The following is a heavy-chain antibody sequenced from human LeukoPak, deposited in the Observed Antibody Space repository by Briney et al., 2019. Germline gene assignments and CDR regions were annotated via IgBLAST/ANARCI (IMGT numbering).Heavy chain of an antibody. CDR2: TSDDGSKK. Sequence: PGGSLRLSCAASGFTFSAFAMHWVRQAPGKGLEWVAVTSDDGSKKYFADSVKGRFTISRDNSKSTLYLQMNSLRDEDSAVYYCASGDTSGYLDYYFDYWGQGTLVTVSS. CDR1: GFTFSAFA. J-gene: IGHJ4*02. CDR3: ASGDTSGYLDYYFDY. V-gene: IGHV3-30*04. D-gene: IGHD3-22*01.